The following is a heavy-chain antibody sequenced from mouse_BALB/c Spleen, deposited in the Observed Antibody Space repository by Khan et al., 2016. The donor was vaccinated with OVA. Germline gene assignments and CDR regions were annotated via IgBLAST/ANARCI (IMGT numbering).Heavy chain of an antibody. J-gene: IGHJ2*03. CDR3: ARGARATYYFDY. V-gene: IGHV3-6*02. Sequence: VQLKESGPGLVKPSQSLSLTCSVTGYSITSGYYWNWIRQFPGNKLEWMGYISYDGSDNCNPSLKNRFSITRDTSKNQFFLKLQSVTTEDTATYDCARGARATYYFDYWGQGTSLTVSS. D-gene: IGHD3-1*01. CDR2: ISYDGSD. CDR1: GYSITSGYY.